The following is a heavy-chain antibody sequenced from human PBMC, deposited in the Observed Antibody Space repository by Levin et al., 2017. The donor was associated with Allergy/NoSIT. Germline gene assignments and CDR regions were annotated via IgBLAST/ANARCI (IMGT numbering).Heavy chain of an antibody. CDR3: ARNKALSSSGYFDY. CDR1: GGSISSGAYH. J-gene: IGHJ4*02. CDR2: IYSSGST. D-gene: IGHD6-6*01. Sequence: LRLSCTVSGGSISSGAYHWSWIRQHPGKGLEWIGYIYSSGSTYYNPSLKSRVTISLDTSKNQFSLKLTSVTAADTAVYYCARNKALSSSGYFDYWGQGTLVTVSS. V-gene: IGHV4-31*03.